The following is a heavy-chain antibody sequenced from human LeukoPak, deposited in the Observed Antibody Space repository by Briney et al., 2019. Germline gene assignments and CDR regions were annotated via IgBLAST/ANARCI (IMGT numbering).Heavy chain of an antibody. J-gene: IGHJ6*03. V-gene: IGHV4-39*01. CDR3: ATLVSYVVLNEYFYKYYMDV. CDR1: SGSISSNNYY. Sequence: SETLSLTCTVSSGSISSNNYYWGWIRQPPGNGLEWIGSIYYTGSTFYNPSLKSRVTMPLDALKNQFTLKVTSVTATDTAVYYCATLVSYVVLNEYFYKYYMDVWGKGTTVTVSS. D-gene: IGHD2/OR15-2a*01. CDR2: IYYTGST.